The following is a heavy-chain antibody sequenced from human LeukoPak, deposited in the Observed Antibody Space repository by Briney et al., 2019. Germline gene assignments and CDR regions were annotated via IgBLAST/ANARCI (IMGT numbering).Heavy chain of an antibody. V-gene: IGHV3-23*01. D-gene: IGHD3-10*01. CDR2: ISGSGGST. CDR3: AKEPLYYGSGSYSDY. J-gene: IGHJ4*02. CDR1: GFTFSSYA. Sequence: GGSLRLSCAASGFTFSSYAMSWVRQAPGKGLEWVSAISGSGGSTYYADSVKGRFTISRDNSKNTLYLQMNSLRAKDTAVYYCAKEPLYYGSGSYSDYWGQGTLVTVSS.